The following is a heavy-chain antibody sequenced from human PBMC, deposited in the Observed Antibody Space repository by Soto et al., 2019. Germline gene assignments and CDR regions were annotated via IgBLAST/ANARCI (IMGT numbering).Heavy chain of an antibody. CDR2: IFSNDEK. CDR1: GFSLSNARMG. V-gene: IGHV2-26*01. Sequence: QVTLKESGPVLVKPTETLTLTCTVSGFSLSNARMGVSWIRQPPGKALEWLAHIFSNDEKSYSTALKSRLTISKDPSKSQVVLTKTNMDPVDTATYYCARMDEGYSSSWYEFYFDYWGQGTLVTVSS. CDR3: ARMDEGYSSSWYEFYFDY. D-gene: IGHD6-13*01. J-gene: IGHJ4*02.